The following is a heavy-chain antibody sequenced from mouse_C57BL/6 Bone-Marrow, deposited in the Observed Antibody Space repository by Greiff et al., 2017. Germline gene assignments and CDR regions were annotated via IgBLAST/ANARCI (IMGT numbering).Heavy chain of an antibody. CDR1: GYTFTEYT. CDR2: FYPGSGSI. V-gene: IGHV1-62-2*01. J-gene: IGHJ1*03. Sequence: QVQLKQSGAELVKPGASVKLSCKASGYTFTEYTIHWVKQRSGQGLEWIGWFYPGSGSIKYNEKFKDKATLTADKSSSTVYMELSRLTSEDSAVYFCARHEEEPHYYGSSYDWYFDVWGTGTTVTVSS. CDR3: ARHEEEPHYYGSSYDWYFDV. D-gene: IGHD1-1*01.